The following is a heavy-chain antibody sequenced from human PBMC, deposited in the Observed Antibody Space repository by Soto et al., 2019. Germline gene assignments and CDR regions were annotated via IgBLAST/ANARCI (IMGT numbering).Heavy chain of an antibody. CDR2: IYHSGST. D-gene: IGHD2-15*01. V-gene: IGHV4-59*08. CDR1: GGSISSDY. CDR3: AGSYCSGGSCYRFDP. J-gene: IGHJ5*02. Sequence: SETLSLTCTVSGGSISSDYWSWIRQPPGKGLEWIGYIYHSGSTNYNPSLKSRVTISIDTSKSHFTLKLSSVTAADTAVYYCAGSYCSGGSCYRFDPWGQGTLVTVSS.